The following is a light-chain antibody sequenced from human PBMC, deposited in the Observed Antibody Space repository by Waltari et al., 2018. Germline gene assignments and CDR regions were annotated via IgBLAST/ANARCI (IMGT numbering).Light chain of an antibody. Sequence: SYELTQPPPVSVSPGQTASITCSGDKLGDKYACWYQQTPGQSPVLVIYQDSKRPSGIPERFSGSNSGNTATLTISGTQAMDEADYYCQAWDSSKGVFGGGTKLTVL. CDR1: KLGDKY. CDR3: QAWDSSKGV. V-gene: IGLV3-1*01. CDR2: QDS. J-gene: IGLJ2*01.